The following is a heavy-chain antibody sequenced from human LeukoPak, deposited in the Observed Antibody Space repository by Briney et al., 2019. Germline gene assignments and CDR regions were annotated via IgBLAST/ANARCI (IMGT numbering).Heavy chain of an antibody. Sequence: GESLKISCKGSRYSFTSYWVGWVRQMPGKGLEWMGIIYPGDSDTRYSPSFQGQVTISADKSISTAYLQWSSLKASDTAMYYCARLNDFWSGPIDYWGQGTLVTVSS. J-gene: IGHJ4*02. CDR3: ARLNDFWSGPIDY. V-gene: IGHV5-51*01. CDR1: RYSFTSYW. D-gene: IGHD3-3*01. CDR2: IYPGDSDT.